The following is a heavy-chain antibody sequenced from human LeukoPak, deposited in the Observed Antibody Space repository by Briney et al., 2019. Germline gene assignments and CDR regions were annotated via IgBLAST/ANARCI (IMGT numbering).Heavy chain of an antibody. CDR2: INPNSGGT. V-gene: IGHV1-2*04. CDR3: ARDTGSGWPMINY. D-gene: IGHD6-19*01. CDR1: GYTFTGYY. J-gene: IGHJ4*02. Sequence: GASVKVSCKASGYTFTGYYMHWVRQAPGQGLEWMGWINPNSGGTNYAQKFQGWVTMTRDTSISTAYMELSRLRSDGTAVYYCARDTGSGWPMINYWGQGTLVTVSS.